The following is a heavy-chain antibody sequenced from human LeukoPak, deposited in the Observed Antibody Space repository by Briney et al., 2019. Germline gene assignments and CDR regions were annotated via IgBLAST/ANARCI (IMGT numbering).Heavy chain of an antibody. V-gene: IGHV1-2*02. J-gene: IGHJ4*02. CDR2: INPDSGGT. Sequence: GASVKVSCKASGYTFTDYYMHWVRQAPGQGLEWMGWINPDSGGTNYAQKFQGRVTITTDKSTSTAYMELSSLRSEDTAVYYCARPYSGSYYFDYWGQGTLVTVSS. D-gene: IGHD1-26*01. CDR1: GYTFTDYY. CDR3: ARPYSGSYYFDY.